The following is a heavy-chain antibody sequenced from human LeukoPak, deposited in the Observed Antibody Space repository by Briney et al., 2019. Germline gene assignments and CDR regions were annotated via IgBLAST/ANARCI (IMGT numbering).Heavy chain of an antibody. CDR1: GFTFSSYE. J-gene: IGHJ6*03. Sequence: PGGSLRLSCAAPGFTFSSYEMNWVRQAPGKGLEWVSYISSSGSTIYYADSVKGRFTISRDNAKNSLYLQMNSLRAEDTAVYYCARVESYYYYYMDVWGKGTTVTVSS. CDR3: ARVESYYYYYMDV. V-gene: IGHV3-48*03. CDR2: ISSSGSTI. D-gene: IGHD5-24*01.